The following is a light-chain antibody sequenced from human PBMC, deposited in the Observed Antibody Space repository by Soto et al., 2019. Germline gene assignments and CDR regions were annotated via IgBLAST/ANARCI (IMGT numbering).Light chain of an antibody. CDR3: QQYKNWPPST. J-gene: IGKJ5*01. CDR2: DAS. CDR1: QSVSTY. Sequence: EIVLTQSPATLSLSPGERATLSCGASQSVSTYLAWYQQKPGQAPRLLIYDASTRATGIPARFSGSGSGTEFTLTISSLQSEDFAVYYCQQYKNWPPSTFGQGTRLEIK. V-gene: IGKV3-15*01.